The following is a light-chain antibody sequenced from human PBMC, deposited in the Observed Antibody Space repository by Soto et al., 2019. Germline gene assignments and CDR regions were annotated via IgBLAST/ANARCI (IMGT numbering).Light chain of an antibody. V-gene: IGKV3-11*01. CDR2: DAS. CDR3: QQRMDWPPRT. CDR1: RSVISY. J-gene: IGKJ1*01. Sequence: EIVLTQSPATLSLSPGESATLSCRASRSVISYLAWYQQKPGQAPRLLIYDASNRAAGIPARFSGSGSGTDFALTISSLVPEDFAVYYCQQRMDWPPRTFGQGTRVEF.